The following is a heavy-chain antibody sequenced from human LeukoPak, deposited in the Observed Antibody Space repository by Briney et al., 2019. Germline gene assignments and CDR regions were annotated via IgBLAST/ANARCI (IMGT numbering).Heavy chain of an antibody. J-gene: IGHJ4*02. Sequence: PGGSLRLSCAASGFTFSSYGMGWVRQAPGKGLEWVSAISGSGGSTYYADSVKGRFTISRDNSKNTLYLQMNSLRAEDTAVYYCAKTTGTDRTRPDYWGQGTLVTVPS. CDR3: AKTTGTDRTRPDY. V-gene: IGHV3-23*01. CDR2: ISGSGGST. D-gene: IGHD1-1*01. CDR1: GFTFSSYG.